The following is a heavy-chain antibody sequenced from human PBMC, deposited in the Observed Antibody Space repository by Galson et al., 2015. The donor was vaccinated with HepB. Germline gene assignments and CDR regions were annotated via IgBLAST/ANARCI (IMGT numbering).Heavy chain of an antibody. D-gene: IGHD1-26*01. Sequence: SLRLSCAASGFTFSSYAMHWVRQAPGKGLEYVSAISSNGGSTYYADSVKGRFTISRDNSKNTLYLQMSSLRAEDTAVYYCVKEGLGWELLWTAFDIWGQGTMVTVSS. J-gene: IGHJ3*02. CDR3: VKEGLGWELLWTAFDI. CDR1: GFTFSSYA. V-gene: IGHV3-64D*06. CDR2: ISSNGGST.